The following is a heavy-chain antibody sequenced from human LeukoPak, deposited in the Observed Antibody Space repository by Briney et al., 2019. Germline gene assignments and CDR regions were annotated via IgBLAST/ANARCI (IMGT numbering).Heavy chain of an antibody. CDR3: ARECGGDCYSTLYDY. V-gene: IGHV1-69*13. Sequence: SVKVSCKASGGTFSSYAISWVRQAPGQGLEWMGGIIPIFGTADYAQKFQGRVTITADESTSTAYMELSSLRSEDTAVYYCARECGGDCYSTLYDYWGQGTLVTVSS. J-gene: IGHJ4*02. CDR2: IIPIFGTA. D-gene: IGHD2-21*02. CDR1: GGTFSSYA.